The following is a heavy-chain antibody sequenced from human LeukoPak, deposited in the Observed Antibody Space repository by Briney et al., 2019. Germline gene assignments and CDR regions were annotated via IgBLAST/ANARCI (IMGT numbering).Heavy chain of an antibody. J-gene: IGHJ2*01. CDR1: GFTFSSHA. Sequence: GGSLRLSCAGSGFTFSSHAMSWVRQAPGKGLEWVSAISGSGGSTYYANSVKGRFTISRDNSKNTLYLQMNSLRAEDTAVYYCAKGIFSGSYIYWCFDLWGRGTLVTVSS. CDR2: ISGSGGST. D-gene: IGHD1-26*01. CDR3: AKGIFSGSYIYWCFDL. V-gene: IGHV3-23*01.